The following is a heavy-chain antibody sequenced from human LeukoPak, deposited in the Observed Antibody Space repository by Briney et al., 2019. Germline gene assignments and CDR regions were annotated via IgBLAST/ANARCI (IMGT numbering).Heavy chain of an antibody. J-gene: IGHJ6*03. CDR2: MDPSDGSK. CDR3: ARGAPNYFYMDV. V-gene: IGHV1-46*01. Sequence: GASVKVSCKASGNTFTSYSVHWVRHAPGQGLEWMSIMDPSDGSKTYAQKVQVRVTTTRDKSTSTVYMEMRSMTSEDTAVYYCARGAPNYFYMDVWGKGNTVTVSS. CDR1: GNTFTSYS.